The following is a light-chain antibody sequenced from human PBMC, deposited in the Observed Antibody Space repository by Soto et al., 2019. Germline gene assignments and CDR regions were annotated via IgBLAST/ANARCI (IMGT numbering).Light chain of an antibody. V-gene: IGKV3-20*01. CDR3: KQSEN. J-gene: IGKJ3*01. CDR2: GAS. Sequence: EIVLTQPPGTLSLSPGERATLSCRASQSVSSSYLAWYQQKPGQAPRLLIYGASSRATGIPDRFSGSGSGTDFTLPISRLEPEDFVVYYCKQSENFGTGTKVDI. CDR1: QSVSSSY.